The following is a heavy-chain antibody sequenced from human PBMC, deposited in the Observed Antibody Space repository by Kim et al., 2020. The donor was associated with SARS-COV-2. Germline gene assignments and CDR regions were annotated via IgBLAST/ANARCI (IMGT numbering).Heavy chain of an antibody. Sequence: GGSLRLSCAASGFTFDDYAMHWVRQAPGKGLEWVSGISWNSGSIGYADSVKGQFTISRDNAKNSLYLQMNSLRAEDTALYYCAKDSGDPWGQGTLVTVSS. D-gene: IGHD1-26*01. CDR1: GFTFDDYA. J-gene: IGHJ5*02. CDR3: AKDSGDP. CDR2: ISWNSGSI. V-gene: IGHV3-9*01.